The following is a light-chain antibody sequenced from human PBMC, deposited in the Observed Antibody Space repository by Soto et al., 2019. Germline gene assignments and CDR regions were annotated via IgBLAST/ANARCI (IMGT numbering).Light chain of an antibody. CDR3: SSYTTTSTYV. V-gene: IGLV2-14*01. J-gene: IGLJ1*01. Sequence: QSVLAQPASVSGSPGQSITISCTGTSSDVGGYDYVSWYQQHPGKAPKFLIYEVTNRPSGVSHRLSGSKSGNTASLTISGLQAENEADYYCSSYTTTSTYVFGTGTKVTVL. CDR2: EVT. CDR1: SSDVGGYDY.